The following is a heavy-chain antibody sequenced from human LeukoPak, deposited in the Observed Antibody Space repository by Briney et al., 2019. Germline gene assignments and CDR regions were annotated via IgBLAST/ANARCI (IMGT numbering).Heavy chain of an antibody. J-gene: IGHJ6*02. Sequence: PSETLSLTCTVSGGSISSGGYYWSRIRQHPGKGLEWIGYIYYSGSTYYNPSLKSRVTISVDTSKNQFSLKLSSVTAADTAVYYCARAAKLGNDYYYGMDVWGQGTTVTVSS. V-gene: IGHV4-31*03. CDR1: GGSISSGGYY. D-gene: IGHD6-13*01. CDR3: ARAAKLGNDYYYGMDV. CDR2: IYYSGST.